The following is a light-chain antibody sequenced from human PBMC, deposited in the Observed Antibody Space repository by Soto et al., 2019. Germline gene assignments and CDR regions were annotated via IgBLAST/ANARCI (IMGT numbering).Light chain of an antibody. V-gene: IGKV3-20*01. CDR2: GAY. CDR3: QKYDNSQIT. CDR1: QSVNRSY. Sequence: DIVLTQSPGTMSLPPCERATISCSASQSVNRSYLAWYQQKPGQAHRLIIYGAYSRATGIPDRFSGSGSGTDFTLTISGLDPEDFAVYYCQKYDNSQITCGQGTRLAI. J-gene: IGKJ5*01.